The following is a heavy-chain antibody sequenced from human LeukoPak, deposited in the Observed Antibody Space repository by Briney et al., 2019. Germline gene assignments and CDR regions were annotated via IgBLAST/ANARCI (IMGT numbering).Heavy chain of an antibody. CDR1: GFTFSSYG. CDR2: ISFDGTNN. D-gene: IGHD6-25*01. CDR3: AKDRRLELPFDY. J-gene: IGHJ4*02. V-gene: IGHV3-30*18. Sequence: GQSLTLSCAASGFTFSSYGMHWVRQAQGKVLEWVALISFDGTNNYYAESVKGRFTISRDNSKNTLYLQMDSLRAEDTAVYYCAKDRRLELPFDYWGQGTLVTVSS.